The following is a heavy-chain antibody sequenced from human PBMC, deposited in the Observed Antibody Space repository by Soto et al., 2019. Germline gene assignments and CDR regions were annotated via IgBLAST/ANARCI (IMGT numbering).Heavy chain of an antibody. CDR3: AREPYCSSTSCSKWLDT. CDR1: GGTFSSDA. D-gene: IGHD2-2*01. V-gene: IGHV1-69*13. CDR2: IIPIFGTA. J-gene: IGHJ5*02. Sequence: SVKVSCKASGGTFSSDAISWVRQAPGQGLEWMGGIIPIFGTANYAQKFQGRVTITADESTSTAYMELSSLRSEDTAVYYCAREPYCSSTSCSKWLDTWGQGTLVTVSS.